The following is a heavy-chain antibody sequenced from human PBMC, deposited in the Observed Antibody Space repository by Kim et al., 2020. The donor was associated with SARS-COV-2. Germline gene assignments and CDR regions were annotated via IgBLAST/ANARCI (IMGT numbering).Heavy chain of an antibody. Sequence: GGSLRLSCAASGFTFSSYAMSWVRQAPGKGLEWVSAISGSGGSTYYADSVKGRFTISRDNSKNTLYLQMNSLRAEDTAVYYCAKDSTGYYTYYYYYGMDVWGQGTTVTVSS. CDR1: GFTFSSYA. CDR2: ISGSGGST. V-gene: IGHV3-23*01. J-gene: IGHJ6*02. CDR3: AKDSTGYYTYYYYYGMDV. D-gene: IGHD3-9*01.